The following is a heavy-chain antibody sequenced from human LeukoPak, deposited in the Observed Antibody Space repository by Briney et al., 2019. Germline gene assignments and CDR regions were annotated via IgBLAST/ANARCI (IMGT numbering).Heavy chain of an antibody. Sequence: PSETLSLTCAVSGGSISSYYWSWIRQPPGKGLEWIGYIYYSGSTNYNPSLKSRVTISVDTSKNQFSLKLSSVTAADTAVYYCARDAGYYGSGSLDVWGKGTTVTVSS. CDR1: GGSISSYY. CDR2: IYYSGST. D-gene: IGHD3-10*01. CDR3: ARDAGYYGSGSLDV. V-gene: IGHV4-59*01. J-gene: IGHJ6*04.